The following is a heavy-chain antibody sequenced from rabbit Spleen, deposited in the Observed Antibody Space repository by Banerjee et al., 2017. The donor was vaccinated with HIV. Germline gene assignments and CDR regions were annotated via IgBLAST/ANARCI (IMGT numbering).Heavy chain of an antibody. CDR3: ARDTGSSFSSYGMDL. CDR1: GVSFSANSY. D-gene: IGHD8-1*01. J-gene: IGHJ6*01. V-gene: IGHV1S45*01. Sequence: QEQLVESGGGLVKPGASLTLTCIASGVSFSANSYMCWVRQAPGKGLEWIACIYAGSSSNTYSATWAKGRFTISKTSSTTVTLQMTSLTAADTATYFCARDTGSSFSSYGMDLWGPGTLVTVS. CDR2: IYAGSSSNT.